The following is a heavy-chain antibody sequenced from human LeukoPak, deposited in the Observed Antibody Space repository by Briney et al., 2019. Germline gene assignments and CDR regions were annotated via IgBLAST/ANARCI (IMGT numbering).Heavy chain of an antibody. CDR3: TRDSSVSPPSRGWFDP. CDR2: FGGSGGTI. CDR1: GFSLSTYA. J-gene: IGHJ5*02. Sequence: GGSLRLSRAASGFSLSTYAMSWVRQAPGKGLEWVSHFGGSGGTIYYADSVKGRFTISRDNSKNTAYLQMNSLKTEDTAVYYCTRDSSVSPPSRGWFDPWGQGTLVTVSS. D-gene: IGHD3-22*01. V-gene: IGHV3-23*01.